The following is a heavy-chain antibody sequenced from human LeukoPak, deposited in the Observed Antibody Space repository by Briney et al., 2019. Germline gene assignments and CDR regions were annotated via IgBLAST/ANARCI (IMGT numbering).Heavy chain of an antibody. Sequence: SQTLSLTCAISGDSVSSNSAAWNWIRQSPSRGLEWLGRTYYRSKWYNDYAVSVKSRITINPDTSKNQFSLQLNSVTPEDTAVYYCASSYGFFQAAAGSFDYWGQGTLVTVSS. CDR1: GDSVSSNSAA. J-gene: IGHJ4*02. V-gene: IGHV6-1*01. D-gene: IGHD6-13*01. CDR2: TYYRSKWYN. CDR3: ASSYGFFQAAAGSFDY.